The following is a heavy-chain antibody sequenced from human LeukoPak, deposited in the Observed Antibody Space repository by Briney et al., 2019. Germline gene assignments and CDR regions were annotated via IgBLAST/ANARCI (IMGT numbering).Heavy chain of an antibody. CDR3: ARDPTVTNFHDAFDI. D-gene: IGHD4-17*01. J-gene: IGHJ3*02. CDR1: GFSFNDAW. Sequence: GGSLRLSCAASGFSFNDAWMSWVRQAPGKGLEWVATIKQDGSQKEYVDSVKGRFTISRDNAKNSLYLQMNSLRAEDTAVYYCARDPTVTNFHDAFDIWGQGTMVTVSS. CDR2: IKQDGSQK. V-gene: IGHV3-7*05.